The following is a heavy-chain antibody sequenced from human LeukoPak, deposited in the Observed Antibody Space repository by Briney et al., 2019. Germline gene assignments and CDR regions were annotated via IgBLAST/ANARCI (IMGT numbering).Heavy chain of an antibody. CDR2: IYYSGST. D-gene: IGHD1-26*01. J-gene: IGHJ3*02. CDR1: GASITSGDYY. Sequence: PSQTLSLTCTVSGASITSGDYYWSWIRQPPGEGLEWIGYIYYSGSTYYNPSLKSRVTISVDTSNNRFSLKLNSVTAADTAVYYCASAREAGGDAFDIWGQGTMVTVSS. CDR3: ASAREAGGDAFDI. V-gene: IGHV4-30-4*01.